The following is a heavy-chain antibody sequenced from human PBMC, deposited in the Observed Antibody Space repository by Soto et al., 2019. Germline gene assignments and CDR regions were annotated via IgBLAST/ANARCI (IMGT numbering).Heavy chain of an antibody. CDR2: ISYDGSNK. Sequence: WGSLRLSCAASGFTFSSYGMHWVRQAPGKGLEWVAVISYDGSNKYYADSVKGRFTISRDNSKNTLYLQMNSLRAEDTAVYYCATASVPRLGIAAAGIFDYWGQGTLVTVSS. D-gene: IGHD6-13*01. CDR1: GFTFSSYG. V-gene: IGHV3-30*03. CDR3: ATASVPRLGIAAAGIFDY. J-gene: IGHJ4*02.